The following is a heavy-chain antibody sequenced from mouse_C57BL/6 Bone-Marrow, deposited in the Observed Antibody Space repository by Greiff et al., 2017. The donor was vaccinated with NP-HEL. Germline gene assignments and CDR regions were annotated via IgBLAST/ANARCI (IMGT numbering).Heavy chain of an antibody. CDR3: ARWPFDY. CDR2: INPGSGGT. J-gene: IGHJ2*01. Sequence: VQLQQSGAELVRPGTSVKVFCKASGYAFTNYLIEWVKQRPGQGLEWIGVINPGSGGTNYNEKFKGKATLTADKSSSTAYMQLSSLTSEDSAVYFCARWPFDYWGQGTTLTVSS. CDR1: GYAFTNYL. V-gene: IGHV1-54*01.